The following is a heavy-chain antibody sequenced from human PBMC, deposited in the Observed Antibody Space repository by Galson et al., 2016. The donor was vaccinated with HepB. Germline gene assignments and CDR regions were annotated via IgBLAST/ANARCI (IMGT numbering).Heavy chain of an antibody. CDR3: ARRQTRSTGTTLAHYFDF. CDR2: ISYTGRT. CDR1: GGPINSGGYH. D-gene: IGHD1-1*01. V-gene: IGHV4-31*03. Sequence: TLSLTCTVSGGPINSGGYHWSWLRQLPGRGLEWIGYISYTGRTYCNPSLKSRLNMSIDTSNNQFSLKLSSATAADTAVYYCARRQTRSTGTTLAHYFDFWGQGTLVTVST. J-gene: IGHJ4*02.